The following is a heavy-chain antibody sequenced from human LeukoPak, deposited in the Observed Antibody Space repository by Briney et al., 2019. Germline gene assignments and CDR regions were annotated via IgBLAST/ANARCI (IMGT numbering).Heavy chain of an antibody. D-gene: IGHD3-22*01. V-gene: IGHV4-59*01. Sequence: KSSETLSLTCTVSGGSISSYYWGWIRQPPGKGMEWIGYIYYSGSTNYNPSLKSRVTISVDTSKNQFSLKLSSVTAVDTAVYYCAREYSSGPNIFDYWGQGTLVTVSS. CDR3: AREYSSGPNIFDY. CDR2: IYYSGST. CDR1: GGSISSYY. J-gene: IGHJ4*02.